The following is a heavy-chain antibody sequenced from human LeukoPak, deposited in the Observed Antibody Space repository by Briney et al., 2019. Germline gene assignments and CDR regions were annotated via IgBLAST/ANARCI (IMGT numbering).Heavy chain of an antibody. D-gene: IGHD1-26*01. CDR2: IYYSGST. V-gene: IGHV4-59*01. CDR1: GGSISSYY. Sequence: SETLSLTCTVSGGSISSYYWSWIRQPPGKGLEWIGYIYYSGSTNYNPSLKSRVTISVDTSKNQFPLKLSSVTAADTAVYYCARVPGTSYYYYYMDVWGKGTTVTVSS. J-gene: IGHJ6*03. CDR3: ARVPGTSYYYYYMDV.